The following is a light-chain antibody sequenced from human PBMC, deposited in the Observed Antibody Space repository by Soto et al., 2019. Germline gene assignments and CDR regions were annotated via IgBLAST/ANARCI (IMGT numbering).Light chain of an antibody. Sequence: EFVLTQSPGTLSLSPGERATLSCRASQSVSSSYLAWYQQKPGQAPRLLIYGASSRATGIPDRFSGSGSGTDFTLTISRLEPEDFAVYYCQQYVSSPWTFGQGTKVEIK. J-gene: IGKJ1*01. CDR1: QSVSSSY. CDR2: GAS. V-gene: IGKV3-20*01. CDR3: QQYVSSPWT.